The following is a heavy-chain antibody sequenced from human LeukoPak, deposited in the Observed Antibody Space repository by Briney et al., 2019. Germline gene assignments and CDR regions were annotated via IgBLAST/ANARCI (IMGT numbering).Heavy chain of an antibody. D-gene: IGHD3-22*01. CDR1: GFTFSSYE. J-gene: IGHJ3*02. Sequence: PGGSLRPSCAASGFTFSSYEMNWVRQAPGKGLEWVSYISSSGSTIYYADSVKGRFTISRDNAKNSLYLQMNSLRAEDTAVYYCARDPSSGVYYDSSGAAFDIWGQGTMVTVSS. CDR3: ARDPSSGVYYDSSGAAFDI. CDR2: ISSSGSTI. V-gene: IGHV3-48*03.